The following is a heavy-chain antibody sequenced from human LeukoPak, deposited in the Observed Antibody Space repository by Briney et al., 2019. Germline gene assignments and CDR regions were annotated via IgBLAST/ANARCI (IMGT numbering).Heavy chain of an antibody. D-gene: IGHD6-13*01. V-gene: IGHV4-59*01. J-gene: IGHJ1*01. Sequence: PSETLSLTCTVSGGSISSYYWSWIRQPPGKGLEWIGYIYYSGSTNYNPSLKSRVTISVDTSKNQFSLKLSSVTAADTAVYYCARVAAAGLGYFQHWGQGTLVTVSS. CDR2: IYYSGST. CDR3: ARVAAAGLGYFQH. CDR1: GGSISSYY.